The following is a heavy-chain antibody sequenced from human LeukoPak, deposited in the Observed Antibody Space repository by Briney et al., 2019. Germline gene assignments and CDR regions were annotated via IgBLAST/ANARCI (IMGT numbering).Heavy chain of an antibody. CDR2: ISTYNSNI. D-gene: IGHD2-2*01. Sequence: ASVMVSCKASGYTFTTFGFTWVRQAPGQGLEWLGWISTYNSNINYAQNLQDRLTLTTDTSTSTAYMELSSLRFDDTAMYYCTRGRLPADAFDVWGQGTLVTVSS. J-gene: IGHJ3*01. CDR1: GYTFTTFG. CDR3: TRGRLPADAFDV. V-gene: IGHV1-18*01.